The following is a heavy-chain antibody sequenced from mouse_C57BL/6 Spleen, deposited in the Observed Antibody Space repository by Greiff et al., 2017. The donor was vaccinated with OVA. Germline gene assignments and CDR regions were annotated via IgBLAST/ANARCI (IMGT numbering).Heavy chain of an antibody. V-gene: IGHV3-6*01. Sequence: EVQLQESGPGLVKPSQSLSLTCSVTGYSITSGYYWNWIRQFPGNKREWLGYISYDGSNNYNPSLKNRISITRDTSKNQFFLKLNSVTTEDTATYYCARDLYGSSLFAYWGQGTLVTVSA. CDR2: ISYDGSN. D-gene: IGHD1-1*01. J-gene: IGHJ3*01. CDR3: ARDLYGSSLFAY. CDR1: GYSITSGYY.